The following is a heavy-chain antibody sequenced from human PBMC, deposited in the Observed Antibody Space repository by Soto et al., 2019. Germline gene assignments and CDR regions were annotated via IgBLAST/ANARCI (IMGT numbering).Heavy chain of an antibody. CDR1: GFHFSSYC. CDR2: ISGSGGST. V-gene: IGHV3-23*01. D-gene: IGHD3-9*01. J-gene: IGHJ6*02. Sequence: GGSLRLSCTASGFHFSSYCMSWVRQAPGKGLEWVSAISGSGGSTYYADSVKGRFTISRDNSKNTLYLQMNSLRAEDTAVYYCAKDLNYDILTGYYGPYYYGMDVWGQGTTVTVSS. CDR3: AKDLNYDILTGYYGPYYYGMDV.